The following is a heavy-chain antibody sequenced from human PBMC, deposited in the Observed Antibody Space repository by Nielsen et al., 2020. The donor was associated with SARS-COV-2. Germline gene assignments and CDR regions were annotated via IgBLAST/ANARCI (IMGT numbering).Heavy chain of an antibody. CDR1: GFTFNIYA. Sequence: GESLKISCAASGFTFNIYAMAWVRRAPGRGLQWVTGVSASGGSTYYTDSVKGRFSISRDNSKNTMFLQMHSLRFEDTALYYCAKDGVVRGDALDLWGQGTMVTVSS. V-gene: IGHV3-23*01. J-gene: IGHJ3*01. D-gene: IGHD3-10*01. CDR3: AKDGVVRGDALDL. CDR2: VSASGGST.